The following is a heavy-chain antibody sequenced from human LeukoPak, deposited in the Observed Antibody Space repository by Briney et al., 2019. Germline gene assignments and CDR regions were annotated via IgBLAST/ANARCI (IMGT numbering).Heavy chain of an antibody. D-gene: IGHD4-11*01. CDR1: GYTFTGHY. J-gene: IGHJ6*03. CDR2: INPNGGGT. V-gene: IGHV1-2*02. Sequence: GASVKVSCKASGYTFTGHYMHWVRQAPGQGLEWMGWINPNGGGTNYAQKFQGRVTMTRDTSISTAYMELSRLRSDDTAVYYCARDPTDGYYYYYMDVWGKGTTVTVSS. CDR3: ARDPTDGYYYYYMDV.